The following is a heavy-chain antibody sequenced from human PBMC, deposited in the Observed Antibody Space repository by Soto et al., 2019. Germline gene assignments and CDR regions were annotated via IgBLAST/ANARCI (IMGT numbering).Heavy chain of an antibody. Sequence: PWGSLRLSCAASGFTFSSYAMSWVRQAPGKGLEWVSAISGSGGSTYYADSVKGRFTISRDNSKNTLYLQMNSLRAEDTAVYYCANQYYGSGPSPLDPWGQGTLVTVSS. CDR2: ISGSGGST. J-gene: IGHJ5*02. CDR3: ANQYYGSGPSPLDP. V-gene: IGHV3-23*01. D-gene: IGHD3-10*01. CDR1: GFTFSSYA.